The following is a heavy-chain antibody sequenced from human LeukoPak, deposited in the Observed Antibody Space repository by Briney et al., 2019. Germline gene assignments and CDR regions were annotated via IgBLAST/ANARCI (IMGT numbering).Heavy chain of an antibody. Sequence: PGGSLRLSCAASGFTFSNYWMSWVRQAPGKGLEWVANINQDGSEKYYVDSVKGRFTISRDNAKNSLYLQMNSLRGDDTAVYYCARGGSPIKGRFDFWGQGTLVTVSS. CDR3: ARGGSPIKGRFDF. V-gene: IGHV3-7*05. J-gene: IGHJ4*02. D-gene: IGHD3-16*01. CDR1: GFTFSNYW. CDR2: INQDGSEK.